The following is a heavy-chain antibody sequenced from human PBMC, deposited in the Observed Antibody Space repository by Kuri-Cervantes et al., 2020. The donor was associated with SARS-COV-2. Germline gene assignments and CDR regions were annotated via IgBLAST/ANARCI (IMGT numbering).Heavy chain of an antibody. CDR3: ARDRSSNWFSTRVAFDI. Sequence: GESLKISCTASGFTFSSYGINWVRQAPGKGLEWVSSISSSTSYIYYEDSVKGRFTISRDNAKNSLYLQMNSLRAEDTAIYYCARDRSSNWFSTRVAFDIWGQGTMVTVSS. CDR1: GFTFSSYG. D-gene: IGHD6-13*01. CDR2: ISSSTSYI. V-gene: IGHV3-21*01. J-gene: IGHJ3*02.